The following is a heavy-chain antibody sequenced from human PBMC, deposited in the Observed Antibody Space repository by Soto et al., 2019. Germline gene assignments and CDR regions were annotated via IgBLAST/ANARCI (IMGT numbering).Heavy chain of an antibody. Sequence: SETLSLTCTVSGGSISSSSYYWGWIRQPPGKGLEWIGSIYYSGSTYYNPSLKSRVTISVDTSKNQFSLKLSSVTAADTAVYYCARLGDCSSTSCYLDYWGQETLVTVSS. CDR3: ARLGDCSSTSCYLDY. J-gene: IGHJ4*02. D-gene: IGHD2-2*01. CDR2: IYYSGST. V-gene: IGHV4-39*01. CDR1: GGSISSSSYY.